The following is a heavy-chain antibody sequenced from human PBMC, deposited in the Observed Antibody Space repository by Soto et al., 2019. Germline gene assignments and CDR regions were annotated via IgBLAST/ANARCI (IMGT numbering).Heavy chain of an antibody. CDR2: ITDNGGST. V-gene: IGHV3-23*01. CDR1: GFTFSRDG. CDR3: AKERATTNAFDY. J-gene: IGHJ4*02. D-gene: IGHD4-17*01. Sequence: EVQLLESGGGLVQAGGSLRLSCAASGFTFSRDGMSWVRQAPGKGPEWVSFITDNGGSTYYADSVKGRFTISRDNTKNTLFLQMNSLRAEDTAVYYCAKERATTNAFDYWGQGALVTVSS.